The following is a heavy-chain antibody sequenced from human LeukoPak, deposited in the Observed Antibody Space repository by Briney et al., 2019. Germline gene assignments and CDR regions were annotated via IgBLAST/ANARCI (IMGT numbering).Heavy chain of an antibody. CDR1: GFTFSSYG. Sequence: GGSLRLSCAASGFTFSSYGMHWVRQAPGKGLEWVAFIRYDGSNKYYADSVKGRFTISRDNSKNTLYLQMNSLRAEDTAVYYCANGHRGAAAAFDYWGQGTLVTVSS. CDR3: ANGHRGAAAAFDY. CDR2: IRYDGSNK. V-gene: IGHV3-30*02. J-gene: IGHJ4*02. D-gene: IGHD6-13*01.